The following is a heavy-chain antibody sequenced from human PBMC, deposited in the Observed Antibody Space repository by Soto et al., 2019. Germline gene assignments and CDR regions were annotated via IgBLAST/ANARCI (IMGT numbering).Heavy chain of an antibody. Sequence: SVKVSCKASGFTFTSSAMQWVRQARGQRLEWIGWIVVGSGNTNYAQKFQERVTITRDMSTSTAYMELSSLRSEDTAVYYCARDLGYCSSISCASVYYYYGMDFRGQGSSVTVSS. D-gene: IGHD2-2*01. CDR1: GFTFTSSA. CDR3: ARDLGYCSSISCASVYYYYGMDF. CDR2: IVVGSGNT. V-gene: IGHV1-58*02. J-gene: IGHJ6*02.